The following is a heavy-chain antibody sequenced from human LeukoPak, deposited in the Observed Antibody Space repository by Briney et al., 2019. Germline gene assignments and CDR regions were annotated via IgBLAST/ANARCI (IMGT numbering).Heavy chain of an antibody. J-gene: IGHJ4*02. CDR3: AREPAYTYYDSAGGPFDY. Sequence: GGSLRLSCAASGFTFDDYAMHWVRQAPGKGLEWVSVIYSGGSTYYADSVKGRFTISRDNSKNTLYLQMNSLRAEDTAVFYCAREPAYTYYDSAGGPFDYWGQGTLVTISS. V-gene: IGHV3-53*01. CDR1: GFTFDDYA. D-gene: IGHD3-22*01. CDR2: IYSGGST.